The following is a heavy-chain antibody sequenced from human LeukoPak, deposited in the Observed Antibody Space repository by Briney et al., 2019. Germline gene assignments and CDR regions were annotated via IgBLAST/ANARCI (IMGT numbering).Heavy chain of an antibody. D-gene: IGHD3-9*01. J-gene: IGHJ4*02. CDR3: ARLYYDILTGYYYYFDY. CDR1: GGSISSSSYY. Sequence: PSETLSLTCTVSGGSISSSSYYWGWIRQPPGKGLEWIGSIHHSGATYYNPSLNSRVTMSVDTSKNQFSLKLSSVTAADTAVYYCARLYYDILTGYYYYFDYWGQGTLVTVSS. V-gene: IGHV4-39*07. CDR2: IHHSGAT.